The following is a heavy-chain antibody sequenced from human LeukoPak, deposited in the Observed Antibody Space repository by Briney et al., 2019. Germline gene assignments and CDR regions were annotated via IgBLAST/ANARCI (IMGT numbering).Heavy chain of an antibody. CDR2: INPNSGGT. CDR1: GYTFTGYY. J-gene: IGHJ5*02. Sequence: ASVKVSCKASGYTFTGYYMHWVRQAPGQGLEWMGWINPNSGGTNYAQKFQGRVTMTRNTSINTAYMELSSLKSEDTAVYYCAREVYGSGSPWGQGTLVTVSS. D-gene: IGHD3-10*01. CDR3: AREVYGSGSP. V-gene: IGHV1-2*02.